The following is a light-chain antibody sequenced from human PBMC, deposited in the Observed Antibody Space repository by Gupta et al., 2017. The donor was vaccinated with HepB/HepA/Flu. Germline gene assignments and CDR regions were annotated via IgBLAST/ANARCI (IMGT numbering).Light chain of an antibody. CDR2: VVN. Sequence: SPVTQPAAGSGPPGHSITISCSRSGSDIGHNNCVSWYQQYPGKAPKRLMSVVNYRPSGVSHRFAGSRSGVTASLTISGLRAEDEADYYCSSCTTTTNLVRFGGGPKVTVL. CDR3: SSCTTTTNLVR. V-gene: IGLV2-14*01. CDR1: GSDIGHNNC. J-gene: IGLJ2*01.